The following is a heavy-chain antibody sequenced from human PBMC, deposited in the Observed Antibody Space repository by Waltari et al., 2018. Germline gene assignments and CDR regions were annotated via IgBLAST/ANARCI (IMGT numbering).Heavy chain of an antibody. CDR2: VYHSGAT. CDR3: ARDHSTSWSHDAYDV. Sequence: QVKLQESGPGLVRPAETLSLTCIVSDQSIKSGFYWGWLRLPPGKGLEWIGSVYHSGATYYNPSLSSRVTISVDTSKNQVFLRLASVTAADTGMYYCARDHSTSWSHDAYDVWGPGTMVTVAS. CDR1: DQSIKSGFY. J-gene: IGHJ3*01. V-gene: IGHV4-38-2*02. D-gene: IGHD2-2*01.